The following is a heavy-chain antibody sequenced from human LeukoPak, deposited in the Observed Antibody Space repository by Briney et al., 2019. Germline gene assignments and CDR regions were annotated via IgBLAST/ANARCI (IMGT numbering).Heavy chain of an antibody. Sequence: PSETLSLTCTVSGGSISSYYWSWIRQPPGKGLEWIGYIYYSGSTNYNPSLKSRVTISVDTSKNQFSLKLSPVTAADTAVYYCARRSDRGYDFDYWGQGTLVTVSS. CDR1: GGSISSYY. CDR3: ARRSDRGYDFDY. D-gene: IGHD5-12*01. V-gene: IGHV4-59*01. CDR2: IYYSGST. J-gene: IGHJ4*02.